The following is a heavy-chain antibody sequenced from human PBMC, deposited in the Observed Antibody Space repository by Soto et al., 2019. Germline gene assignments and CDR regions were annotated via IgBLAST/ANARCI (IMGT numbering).Heavy chain of an antibody. CDR3: ARVEGYFDY. V-gene: IGHV4-4*02. J-gene: IGHJ4*02. CDR2: IYHSGST. CDR1: GGSISSNNW. Sequence: QVQLQESGPGLVKPSGTLSLSCAVSGGSISSNNWWSWVRQPPGKGLEWIGVIYHSGSTNYNSSLKSRVTISVDKSQNQFALNLSSVTAADTAVYYCARVEGYFDYWGKGTLVTVSS.